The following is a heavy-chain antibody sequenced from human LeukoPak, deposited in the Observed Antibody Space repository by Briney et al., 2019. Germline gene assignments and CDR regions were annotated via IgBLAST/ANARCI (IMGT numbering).Heavy chain of an antibody. CDR2: IYPADSDT. D-gene: IGHD4-23*01. Sequence: GESLKISCKGSGYTFNKFWVGWVRQMPGKGLEWMGIIYPADSDTTYSPSFRGQVTISADKSINTAYLQLSSLKASDTAMYYCARRPPTVVTLSRDALHIWGQGTMVTVSS. CDR3: ARRPPTVVTLSRDALHI. CDR1: GYTFNKFW. J-gene: IGHJ3*02. V-gene: IGHV5-51*01.